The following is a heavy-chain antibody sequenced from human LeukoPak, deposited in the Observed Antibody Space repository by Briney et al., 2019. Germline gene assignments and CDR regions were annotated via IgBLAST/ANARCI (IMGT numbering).Heavy chain of an antibody. CDR2: IIPIFGTA. D-gene: IGHD3-22*01. CDR1: GGTFSSYA. J-gene: IGHJ3*02. CDR3: ARAHCSSTSCYLDYYDSSGYYYPGAFDI. Sequence: SVKVSCKASGGTFSSYAISWVRQAPGQGLEWMGGIIPIFGTANYAQKFQGRVTITADESTSTAYMELSSLRSEDTAVYYCARAHCSSTSCYLDYYDSSGYYYPGAFDIWGQGTMVTVSS. V-gene: IGHV1-69*01.